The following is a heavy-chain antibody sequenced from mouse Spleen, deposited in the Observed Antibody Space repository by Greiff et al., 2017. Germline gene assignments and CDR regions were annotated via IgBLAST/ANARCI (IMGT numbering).Heavy chain of an antibody. CDR1: GFSLTSYG. CDR3: ARHVTTVGGYAMDY. CDR2: IWSDGST. V-gene: IGHV2-6-1*01. D-gene: IGHD1-1*01. J-gene: IGHJ4*01. Sequence: VQLVESGPGLVAPSQSLSITCTVSGFSLTSYGVHWVRQPPGKGLEWLVVIWSDGSTTYNSALNSRLSISKDNSKSQVFLKMNSLQTDDTAMYYCARHVTTVGGYAMDYWGQGTSVTVSS.